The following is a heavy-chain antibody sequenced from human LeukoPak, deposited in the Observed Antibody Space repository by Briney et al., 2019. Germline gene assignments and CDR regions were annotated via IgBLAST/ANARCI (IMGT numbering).Heavy chain of an antibody. CDR2: IYYSGST. Sequence: SETLSLTCTVSGGSISSSSYYWGWIRQPPGKGLEWIGTIYYSGSTYYNPSLKSRVTISVDTSKNQFSLKLSSVTAADTAVYYCAGHFARGTVVNNWFDPWGQGTLVTVSS. D-gene: IGHD4-23*01. CDR1: GGSISSSSYY. CDR3: AGHFARGTVVNNWFDP. V-gene: IGHV4-39*01. J-gene: IGHJ5*02.